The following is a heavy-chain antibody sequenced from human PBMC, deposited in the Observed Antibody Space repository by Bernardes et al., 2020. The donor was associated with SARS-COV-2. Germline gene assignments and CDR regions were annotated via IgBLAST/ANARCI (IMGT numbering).Heavy chain of an antibody. D-gene: IGHD3-22*01. J-gene: IGHJ5*02. CDR3: ARVTYYDSWAENWFDP. CDR2: INSDGSST. Sequence: GGSLRLSCAASGFTFSSYWMHWVRQAPGKGLVWVSRINSDGSSTSYADSVKGRFTISRDNAKNTLYLQMNSLRAEDTAVYYCARVTYYDSWAENWFDPWGQGTLVTVSS. V-gene: IGHV3-74*01. CDR1: GFTFSSYW.